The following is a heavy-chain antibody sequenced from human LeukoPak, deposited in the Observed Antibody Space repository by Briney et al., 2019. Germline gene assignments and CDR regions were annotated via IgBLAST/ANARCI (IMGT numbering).Heavy chain of an antibody. V-gene: IGHV3-48*03. Sequence: GGSLRLSCAASGFTFSGYEMNWVRQAPGKGLEWVSYISQSGSTRKYTDSVKGRFTISRDNAKNSLYLQMDSLRAEDTAVYYCARAAGEMATIRYWGQGTLVTVSS. J-gene: IGHJ4*02. CDR2: ISQSGSTR. D-gene: IGHD5-24*01. CDR3: ARAAGEMATIRY. CDR1: GFTFSGYE.